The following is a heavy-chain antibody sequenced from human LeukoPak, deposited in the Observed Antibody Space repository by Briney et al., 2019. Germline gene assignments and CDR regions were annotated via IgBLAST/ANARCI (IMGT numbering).Heavy chain of an antibody. D-gene: IGHD3-22*01. V-gene: IGHV4-34*01. Sequence: SETLSLTCAVYGGSFSGYYWSWIRQPPGKGLEWIGEINHSGSTNYNPSLKSRVTISVDTSKNQFSLKLSSVTAADTAVYYCARGPDYYDSSGYTSHFDYWGQGTLVTVSS. CDR3: ARGPDYYDSSGYTSHFDY. CDR1: GGSFSGYY. CDR2: INHSGST. J-gene: IGHJ4*02.